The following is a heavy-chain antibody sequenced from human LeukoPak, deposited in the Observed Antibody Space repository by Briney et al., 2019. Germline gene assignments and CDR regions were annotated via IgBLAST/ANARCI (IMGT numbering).Heavy chain of an antibody. V-gene: IGHV4-34*01. J-gene: IGHJ5*02. Sequence: PSETPSLTCAVYGGSFSGYYWSWTRQPPGKGLEWIGEINHSGSTNYNPSLKSRVTISVDTSKNQFSLKLRSVTAADTAVYYCARGRRGFGQTWFDPWGQGTLVTVSS. CDR3: ARGRRGFGQTWFDP. CDR2: INHSGST. CDR1: GGSFSGYY. D-gene: IGHD3-10*01.